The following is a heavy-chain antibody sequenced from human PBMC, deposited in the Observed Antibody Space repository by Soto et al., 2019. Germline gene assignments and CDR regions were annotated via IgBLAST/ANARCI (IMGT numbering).Heavy chain of an antibody. CDR3: AILAEDIAAAGTPEGIFDY. CDR2: IYYSGST. Sequence: SETLSLTCTVSGGSISSGGYYWSWIRQHPGKGLEWIGYIYYSGSTYYNPSLKSRVTISVDTSKNQFSLKLSSVTAADTAVYYCAILAEDIAAAGTPEGIFDYWGQGTLVTVSS. D-gene: IGHD6-13*01. CDR1: GGSISSGGYY. V-gene: IGHV4-31*03. J-gene: IGHJ4*02.